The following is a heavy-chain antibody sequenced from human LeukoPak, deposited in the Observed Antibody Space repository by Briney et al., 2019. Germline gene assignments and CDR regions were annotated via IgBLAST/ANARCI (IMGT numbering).Heavy chain of an antibody. Sequence: SGTLSLTCTVSGGSIGPYYWSWLRQPAGKALEWIGRSYTTGSTNYNPSLKSRVTMSLDTSKNQFSLKLSSVTAADTAVYYCARSGGSGFQLDSWGQGTPVTVSS. J-gene: IGHJ4*02. V-gene: IGHV4-4*07. CDR2: SYTTGST. CDR3: ARSGGSGFQLDS. CDR1: GGSIGPYY. D-gene: IGHD3-16*01.